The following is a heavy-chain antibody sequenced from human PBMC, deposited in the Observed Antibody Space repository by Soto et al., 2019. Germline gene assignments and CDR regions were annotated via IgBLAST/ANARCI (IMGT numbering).Heavy chain of an antibody. CDR1: GGSFSGYY. J-gene: IGHJ4*01. Sequence: PSETLSLTCAVYGGSFSGYYWSWIRQPPGKGLEWIGEINHSGSTNYNPSLKSRVTISVDTSKNQFSLKLSSVTAADTAVYYCASAARGIAARAFDYWGHGTLVTVSS. D-gene: IGHD6-6*01. CDR2: INHSGST. CDR3: ASAARGIAARAFDY. V-gene: IGHV4-34*01.